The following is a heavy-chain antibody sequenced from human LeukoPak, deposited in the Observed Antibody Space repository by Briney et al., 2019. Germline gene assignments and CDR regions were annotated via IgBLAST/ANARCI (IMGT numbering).Heavy chain of an antibody. J-gene: IGHJ4*02. CDR1: GFTFSSYE. D-gene: IGHD5-18*01. Sequence: PGGSLRLSCAASGFTFSSYEMNWVRQAPGKGLEWVSYISSSGSTIYYADSVKGRFTISRDNAKNSLYLQMNSLRAKDTAVYYCARDRYSYGYSAFGYWGQGTLVTVSS. CDR3: ARDRYSYGYSAFGY. CDR2: ISSSGSTI. V-gene: IGHV3-48*03.